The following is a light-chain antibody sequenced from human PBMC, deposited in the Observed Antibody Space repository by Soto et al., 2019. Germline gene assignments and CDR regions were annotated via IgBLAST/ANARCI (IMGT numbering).Light chain of an antibody. J-gene: IGLJ3*02. V-gene: IGLV1-40*01. Sequence: QSVLTQPPSVSGAPGQRVNISCPGSSSNIGAGYDVHWYQQLPGTAPKLLIYGNSNRPSGVPDRFSGSKSGTSASLAITGLQAEDEADYYSQSYDSSLSGWVFRGGTQLTVL. CDR2: GNS. CDR1: SSNIGAGYD. CDR3: QSYDSSLSGWV.